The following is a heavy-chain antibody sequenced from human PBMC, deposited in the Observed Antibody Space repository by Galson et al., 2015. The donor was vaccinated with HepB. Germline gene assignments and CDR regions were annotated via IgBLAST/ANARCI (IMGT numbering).Heavy chain of an antibody. J-gene: IGHJ4*02. CDR1: GFTFSDYW. CDR3: ARDAYASRDY. CDR2: INPGGSGK. V-gene: IGHV3-7*03. Sequence: SLRLSCAASGFTFSDYWMTWIRQAPGKRLEYMANINPGGSGKYYVDSVKGRFTISRDNANNLLYLQMNSLRAEDTAVYYCARDAYASRDYWGRGTLVTVSS. D-gene: IGHD3-16*01.